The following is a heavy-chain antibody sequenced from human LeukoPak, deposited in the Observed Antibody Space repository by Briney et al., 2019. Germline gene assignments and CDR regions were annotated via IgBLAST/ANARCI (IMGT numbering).Heavy chain of an antibody. CDR2: INPNSGGT. CDR3: ARSYCSSTSCFDWFDP. CDR1: GYIFTSRG. Sequence: ASVKVSCKASGYIFTSRGITWVRQAPGQGLEWMGWINPNSGGTNYAQKFQGRVTMTRDTSISTAYMELSRLRSDDTAVYYCARSYCSSTSCFDWFDPWGQGTLVTVSS. D-gene: IGHD2-2*01. V-gene: IGHV1-2*02. J-gene: IGHJ5*02.